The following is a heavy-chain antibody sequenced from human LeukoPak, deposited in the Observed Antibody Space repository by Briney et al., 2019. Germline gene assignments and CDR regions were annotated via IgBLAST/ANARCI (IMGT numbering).Heavy chain of an antibody. Sequence: PGGSLRLSCAASGFTFSSYWMSWVRQAPGKGREWVANIKQDGSEKYYVDSVKGRFTISRDNAKNSLYLQMNSLRAEDTAVYYCARDPIVVVPAAKRTNYYYYGMDVWGQGTTVTVSS. CDR2: IKQDGSEK. V-gene: IGHV3-7*03. CDR3: ARDPIVVVPAAKRTNYYYYGMDV. D-gene: IGHD2-2*01. CDR1: GFTFSSYW. J-gene: IGHJ6*02.